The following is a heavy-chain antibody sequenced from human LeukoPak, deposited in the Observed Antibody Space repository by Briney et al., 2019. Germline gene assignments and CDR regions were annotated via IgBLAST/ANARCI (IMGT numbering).Heavy chain of an antibody. D-gene: IGHD2-8*01. CDR2: ISGSGGST. Sequence: GXSLRLSCAASGFTFSSYAMSWVRQAPGKGLEWVSAISGSGGSTYYADSVKGRFTISRDNSKNTLYLQMNSLRAEDTAVYYCAKASLYCTNGVCYSWAFDIWGQGTMVTVSS. V-gene: IGHV3-23*01. J-gene: IGHJ3*02. CDR1: GFTFSSYA. CDR3: AKASLYCTNGVCYSWAFDI.